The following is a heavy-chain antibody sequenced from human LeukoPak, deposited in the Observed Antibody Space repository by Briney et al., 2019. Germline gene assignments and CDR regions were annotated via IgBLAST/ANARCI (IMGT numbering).Heavy chain of an antibody. Sequence: GWALRLSCAASGFTFSSYAMSWVRQAPGKGLDGVSAINGSGGSTYYADSVKGRFTISRDNSKNTLYLQMNSLSGEDTAVYYCAKDTQRRWLQRSHFDYWGQGTLVTVSS. CDR1: GFTFSSYA. V-gene: IGHV3-23*01. J-gene: IGHJ4*02. CDR2: INGSGGST. D-gene: IGHD5-24*01. CDR3: AKDTQRRWLQRSHFDY.